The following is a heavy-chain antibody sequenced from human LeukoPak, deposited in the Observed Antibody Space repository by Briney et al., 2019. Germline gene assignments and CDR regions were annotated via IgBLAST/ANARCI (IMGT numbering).Heavy chain of an antibody. CDR2: ISGSGDNT. CDR3: AKRYCTNGVCCRALES. CDR1: GFTFSSYA. Sequence: GGSLRLSCATSGFTFSSYAMSWVRQAPGKGLEWVSAISGSGDNTLYADSVKGRFTISRDNSKNTLYLQMNSLGAEDTAVYYCAKRYCTNGVCCRALESWGQGTLVTVSS. V-gene: IGHV3-23*01. J-gene: IGHJ4*02. D-gene: IGHD2-8*01.